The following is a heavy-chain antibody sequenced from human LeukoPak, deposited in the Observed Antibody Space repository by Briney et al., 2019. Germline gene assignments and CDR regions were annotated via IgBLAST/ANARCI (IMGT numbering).Heavy chain of an antibody. J-gene: IGHJ4*02. Sequence: GGSLRLSCAASGFTFSSYAMSWVRQAPGKGLEWVSGLSGSGGNTIYADSVKGRFTISRDNSKNTMFLQMNSLRAEDTAVYYRAKELSGGWPFDYWGQGALVTVSS. CDR3: AKELSGGWPFDY. V-gene: IGHV3-23*01. CDR2: LSGSGGNT. D-gene: IGHD6-19*01. CDR1: GFTFSSYA.